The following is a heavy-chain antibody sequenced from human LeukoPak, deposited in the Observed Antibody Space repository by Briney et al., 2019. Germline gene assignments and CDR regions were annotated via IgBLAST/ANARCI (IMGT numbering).Heavy chain of an antibody. Sequence: PSETLSLTCTVSGGSISSGDYYWSWIRQPQGKGLEWIGYIYYSGSTYYNPSLKSRVTISVDTSKNQFSLKLSSVTAADTAVYYCARVVVTAIRTYWYFDLWGRGTLVTVSS. CDR3: ARVVVTAIRTYWYFDL. J-gene: IGHJ2*01. D-gene: IGHD2-21*02. CDR1: GGSISSGDYY. V-gene: IGHV4-30-4*01. CDR2: IYYSGST.